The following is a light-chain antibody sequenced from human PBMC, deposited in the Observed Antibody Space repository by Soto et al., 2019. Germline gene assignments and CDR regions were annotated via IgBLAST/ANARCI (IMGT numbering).Light chain of an antibody. CDR3: QRYDGAST. Sequence: DRPMTQSPSTLSAAVGDRVTITCRASHSVGTSLAWYQQKPGKAPKVLISDASTLESGVPARFSGSGSGTEFTLTITSLQPDDFATYYCQRYDGASTFGQGTEVEIK. J-gene: IGKJ1*01. CDR1: HSVGTS. V-gene: IGKV1-5*01. CDR2: DAS.